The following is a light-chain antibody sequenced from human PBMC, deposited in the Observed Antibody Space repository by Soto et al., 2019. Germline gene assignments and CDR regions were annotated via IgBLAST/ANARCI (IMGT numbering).Light chain of an antibody. CDR2: DAS. Sequence: EIVLTQSPATLSLSPGERATLSCRASQSVSIYLAWYQQKPGQAPRLLIYDASNRATGIPARFSGSGSGTDFTLTISSLEPEDFAVYYCQHRSDWPPFTFGGGTKVDIK. CDR1: QSVSIY. CDR3: QHRSDWPPFT. V-gene: IGKV3-11*01. J-gene: IGKJ4*01.